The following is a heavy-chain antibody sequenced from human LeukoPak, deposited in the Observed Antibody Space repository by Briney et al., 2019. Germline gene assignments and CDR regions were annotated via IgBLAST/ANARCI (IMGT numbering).Heavy chain of an antibody. CDR1: GYTFTSYG. D-gene: IGHD3-10*01. V-gene: IGHV1-18*01. CDR3: ARGALWFGELPHFDY. Sequence: ASVKVSCKASGYTFTSYGISWVRQAPGQGLEWMEWISAYNGNTNYAQKLQGRVTMTTDTSTSTAYMELRSLRSDDTAVYYCARGALWFGELPHFDYWGQGTLVTVSS. J-gene: IGHJ4*02. CDR2: ISAYNGNT.